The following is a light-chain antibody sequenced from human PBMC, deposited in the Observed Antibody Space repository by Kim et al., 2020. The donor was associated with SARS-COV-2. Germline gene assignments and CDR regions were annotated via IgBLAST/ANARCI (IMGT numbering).Light chain of an antibody. V-gene: IGKV2-24*01. CDR3: MQATEFPRT. Sequence: PATDSCRASHGLVHDYGNTYLGWLQQRPGQPPRLLIYRISSRFSGVPDRFSGSGAGTDFTLKISRVEEEDVGIYYCMQATEFPRTFGQGTKLEIK. J-gene: IGKJ2*02. CDR2: RIS. CDR1: HGLVHDYGNTY.